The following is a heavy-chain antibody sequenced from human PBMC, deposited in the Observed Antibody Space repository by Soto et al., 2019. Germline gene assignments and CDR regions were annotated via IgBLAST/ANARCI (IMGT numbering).Heavy chain of an antibody. CDR2: SRFDGTQT. CDR3: ARDYTVGAIYSGIYYYAMDV. V-gene: IGHV3-33*01. Sequence: GGSLRLSCAASGFSLSSYGMHWVRQTPDKVLEWVAVSRFDGTQTRYAESVKGRFTISRDNSKNMLYLQMDSLRAEDTAIYNCARDYTVGAIYSGIYYYAMDVWGRGXPVTVSS. D-gene: IGHD1-26*01. CDR1: GFSLSSYG. J-gene: IGHJ6*01.